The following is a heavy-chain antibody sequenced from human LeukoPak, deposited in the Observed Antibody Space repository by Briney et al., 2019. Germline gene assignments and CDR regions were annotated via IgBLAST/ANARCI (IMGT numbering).Heavy chain of an antibody. Sequence: SQTLSLTCVVSGDSVPGSGVGWHWIRQSPSRGLEWLGKTYYWSKWYYDYAISVKIRITIKPDTSRNQFSLQLDSVTPDDTAMYFCARSKNYAFDFWGPGVLVTVSS. V-gene: IGHV6-1*01. CDR3: ARSKNYAFDF. J-gene: IGHJ4*02. D-gene: IGHD1-7*01. CDR1: GDSVPGSGVG. CDR2: TYYWSKWYY.